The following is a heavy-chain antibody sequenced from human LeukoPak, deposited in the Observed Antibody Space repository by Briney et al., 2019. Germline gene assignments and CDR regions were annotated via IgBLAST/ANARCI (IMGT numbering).Heavy chain of an antibody. D-gene: IGHD5-24*01. CDR1: GYTSTTIW. Sequence: GESLKFSCHGFGYTSTTIWIGWMRHLPRKGLEWMAFIFAVNFAATYSPSSQGKVSFPTDGSIPTTYWLLSSMKAADTAKYYCAIINHPDGRVYWGQGTLVTVSS. CDR3: AIINHPDGRVY. J-gene: IGHJ4*02. V-gene: IGHV5-51*01. CDR2: IFAVNFAA.